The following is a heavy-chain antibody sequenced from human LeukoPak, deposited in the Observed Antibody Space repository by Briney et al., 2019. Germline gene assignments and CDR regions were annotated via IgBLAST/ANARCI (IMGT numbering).Heavy chain of an antibody. V-gene: IGHV4-34*01. D-gene: IGHD3-10*01. CDR2: INHSGST. CDR3: ARSGYYGSGSYFIISN. J-gene: IGHJ4*02. CDR1: GGSFSGYY. Sequence: SETLSLTCAVYGGSFSGYYWGWIRQPPGKGLEWIGEINHSGSTNYNPSLKSRVTISVDTSKNQFSLKLSSVTAADTAVYYCARSGYYGSGSYFIISNWGQGTLVTVSS.